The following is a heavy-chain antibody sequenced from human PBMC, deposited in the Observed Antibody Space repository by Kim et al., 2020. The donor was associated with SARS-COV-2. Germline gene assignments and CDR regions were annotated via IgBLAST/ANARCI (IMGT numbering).Heavy chain of an antibody. CDR2: ISYDGSNK. V-gene: IGHV3-30*04. Sequence: GGSLRLSCAAPGFTFSSYAMHWVRQAPGKWLERVAVISYDGSNKYYADSVKGRFTISRDNSKKTLYLQMNRLRAEDTAVYYCATTRLGYYGSGSYSPFDYWGQGTLGNVAS. D-gene: IGHD3-10*01. CDR3: ATTRLGYYGSGSYSPFDY. J-gene: IGHJ4*02. CDR1: GFTFSSYA.